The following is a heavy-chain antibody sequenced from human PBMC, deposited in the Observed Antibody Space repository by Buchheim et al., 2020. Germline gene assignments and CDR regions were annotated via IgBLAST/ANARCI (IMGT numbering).Heavy chain of an antibody. J-gene: IGHJ5*02. D-gene: IGHD5-12*01. Sequence: EVQLVQSGAEVKKPGESLRISCKGSGYSFTSYWISWVRQMPGKGLEGMGRIDPSDSYTNYSPSFQGQVTITAAKSISTAYPQWSSLKASDTAMYYCARHRYSGYDVQAGHNWFDPWGQGTL. CDR3: ARHRYSGYDVQAGHNWFDP. CDR1: GYSFTSYW. V-gene: IGHV5-10-1*03. CDR2: IDPSDSYT.